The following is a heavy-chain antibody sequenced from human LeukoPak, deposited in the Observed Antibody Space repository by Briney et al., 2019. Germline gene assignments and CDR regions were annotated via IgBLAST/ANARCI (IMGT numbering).Heavy chain of an antibody. CDR2: ISWNSGSI. V-gene: IGHV3-9*01. D-gene: IGHD6-19*01. CDR3: AKEHSSGWRYFDY. Sequence: PGRSLRLYCAASGFTFDDYAMHWVRQAPGKGLEWVSGISWNSGSIGYADSVKGRFTISRDNAKNSLYLQMNSLRAEDTALYYCAKEHSSGWRYFDYWGQGTLVTVSS. CDR1: GFTFDDYA. J-gene: IGHJ4*02.